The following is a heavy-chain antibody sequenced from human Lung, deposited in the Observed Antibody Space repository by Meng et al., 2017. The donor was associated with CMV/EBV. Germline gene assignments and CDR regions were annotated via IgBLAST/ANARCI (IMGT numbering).Heavy chain of an antibody. CDR2: LQFDGSNK. J-gene: IGHJ3*02. Sequence: GGSLRLSCTASGFTFSSYGMHWVRQAPGKGLEWVTFLQFDGSNKYYADSVKGRFTISRDNSKNTLYLQMNSLRADDTGVYYCARRGGGGFHNGAFDIWGRGTMVTVSS. V-gene: IGHV3-30*02. CDR1: GFTFSSYG. D-gene: IGHD5-24*01. CDR3: ARRGGGGFHNGAFDI.